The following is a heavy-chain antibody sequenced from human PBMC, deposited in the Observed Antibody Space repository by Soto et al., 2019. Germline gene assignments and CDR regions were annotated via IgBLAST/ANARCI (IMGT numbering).Heavy chain of an antibody. CDR2: IYYSGST. Sequence: LTCTVSGGSISSGDYYWSWIRQPPGKGPEWIGYIYYSGSTYYNPSLKSRVTISVDTSKNQFSLKLSSVTAADTAVYYCARGSGVAAYYNWFDPWGEGTLVTVS. D-gene: IGHD2-15*01. J-gene: IGHJ5*02. V-gene: IGHV4-30-4*01. CDR1: GGSISSGDYY. CDR3: ARGSGVAAYYNWFDP.